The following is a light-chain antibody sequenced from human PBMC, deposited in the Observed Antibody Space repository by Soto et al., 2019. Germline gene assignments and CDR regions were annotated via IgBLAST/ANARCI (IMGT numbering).Light chain of an antibody. CDR2: DVS. J-gene: IGLJ1*01. CDR3: SSYTSTNTPGV. V-gene: IGLV2-14*01. Sequence: QSALTQPASVSGSPGQSITISCTGTSSDVGGYNYVSWYQQHPGKAPKLMIYDVSNRPSGVSNRFSGSKSGNTASLTISGLQAADEADYYCSSYTSTNTPGVFGTGTKLTVL. CDR1: SSDVGGYNY.